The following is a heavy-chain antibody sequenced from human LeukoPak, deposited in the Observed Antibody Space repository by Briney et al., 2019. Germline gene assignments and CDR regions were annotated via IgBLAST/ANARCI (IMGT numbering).Heavy chain of an antibody. CDR2: IYYSGST. V-gene: IGHV4-59*01. J-gene: IGHJ5*02. CDR3: ARGVSVGGFIVVVPAAPTWFDP. D-gene: IGHD2-2*01. CDR1: GGSISSYY. Sequence: PSETLSLTRTVSGGSISSYYWSWIRQPPGKGLEWIGCIYYSGSTNYNPSLKSRVTISVDTSKNQFSLKLSSVTAADTAVYYCARGVSVGGFIVVVPAAPTWFDPWGQGTLVTVSS.